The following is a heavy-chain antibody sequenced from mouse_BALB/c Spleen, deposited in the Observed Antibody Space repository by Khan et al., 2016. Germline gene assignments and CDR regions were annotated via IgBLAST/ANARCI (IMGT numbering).Heavy chain of an antibody. CDR2: INTYSGES. Sequence: QIQLVQSGPELKKPGKTVKISCKASGYTFTNYGMNWVKQAPGKGLKWMGWINTYSGESTYADDFKGRFAFSLETSANTAYLQINNLKNEDTATYFCASNRYYYGSSRYFDGWGAGTTVTVSS. V-gene: IGHV9-3-1*01. CDR3: ASNRYYYGSSRYFDG. CDR1: GYTFTNYG. J-gene: IGHJ1*01. D-gene: IGHD1-1*01.